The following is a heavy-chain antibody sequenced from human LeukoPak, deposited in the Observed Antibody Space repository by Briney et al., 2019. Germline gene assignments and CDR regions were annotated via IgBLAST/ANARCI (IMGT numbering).Heavy chain of an antibody. CDR3: ARDLGGYSYYYMDV. D-gene: IGHD3-16*01. CDR1: GGSISSYY. V-gene: IGHV4-4*07. Sequence: PSGTLSLTCTVSGGSISSYYWGWIRQPAGKGLEWIGRIYTSGGTNYNPSLKSRVTISVDKSRKQFSLQLSSVTAADTAVYYCARDLGGYSYYYMDVWGKGTTVTVSS. CDR2: IYTSGGT. J-gene: IGHJ6*03.